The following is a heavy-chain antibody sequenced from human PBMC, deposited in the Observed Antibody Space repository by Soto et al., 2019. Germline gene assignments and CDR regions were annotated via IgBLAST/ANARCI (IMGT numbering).Heavy chain of an antibody. D-gene: IGHD3-22*01. CDR2: INHSGST. J-gene: IGHJ6*02. V-gene: IGHV4-34*01. CDR3: AGGYYDSSGYLIYYYYGMDV. Sequence: SETLSLTCAVYGGSFSGYYWSWIRQPPGKGLEWIGEINHSGSTNYNPSLKGRVTISVDTSKNQFSLKLSSVTAADTAVYYCAGGYYDSSGYLIYYYYGMDVWGQGTTVTVSS. CDR1: GGSFSGYY.